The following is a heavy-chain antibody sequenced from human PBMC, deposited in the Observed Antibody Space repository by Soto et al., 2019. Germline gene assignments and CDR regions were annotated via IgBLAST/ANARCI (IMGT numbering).Heavy chain of an antibody. CDR1: GYSFITYW. Sequence: PGESLKISCKTSGYSFITYWIGRGRQMPGRGLEWMGVIYPGDSGTRYSPSFQGQVTISADKSITTAYLQWNSLKASDTATYYCARHPYYYGSGRNYYYGMDVWGQGTTVTVSS. D-gene: IGHD3-10*01. CDR3: ARHPYYYGSGRNYYYGMDV. V-gene: IGHV5-51*01. J-gene: IGHJ6*02. CDR2: IYPGDSGT.